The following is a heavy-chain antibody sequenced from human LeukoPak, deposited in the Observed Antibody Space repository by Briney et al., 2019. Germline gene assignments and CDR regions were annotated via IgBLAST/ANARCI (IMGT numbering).Heavy chain of an antibody. Sequence: PGGSLRLSCAAPGFIFSTYPMNWVRQAPGKGLEWVSAISGSGHSTNYADSVKGRFTVSRDSFNNTVYLQMNSLRAEDTAVYYCARQSPLRFYDFWTGFYPLDNWGQGTLVTVSS. CDR3: ARQSPLRFYDFWTGFYPLDN. D-gene: IGHD3-3*01. CDR2: ISGSGHST. V-gene: IGHV3-23*01. J-gene: IGHJ4*02. CDR1: GFIFSTYP.